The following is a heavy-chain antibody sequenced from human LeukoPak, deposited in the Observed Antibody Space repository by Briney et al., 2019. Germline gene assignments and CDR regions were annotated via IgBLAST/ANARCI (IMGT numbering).Heavy chain of an antibody. J-gene: IGHJ3*02. D-gene: IGHD3-10*01. CDR2: ISYDGSNK. CDR3: ARHRPYYYGSGTFDAFDI. V-gene: IGHV3-30-3*01. CDR1: GFTFSSYA. Sequence: PGGSLRLSCAASGFTFSSYAMHWVRQAPGKGLEWVAVISYDGSNKYYADSVKGRFTISRDNSKNTLYLQMNSLRAEDTAVYYCARHRPYYYGSGTFDAFDIWGQGTMVTVSS.